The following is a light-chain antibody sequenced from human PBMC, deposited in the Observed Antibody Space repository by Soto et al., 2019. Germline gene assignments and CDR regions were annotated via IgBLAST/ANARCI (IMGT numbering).Light chain of an antibody. Sequence: QSALTQPRSVSGSPGQSVAISCTGTSSDVGGYNYVSWYQQHPGKAPKLMIYDVNNRPSGVPDRFSGSKSGTAASLAITGPQAEDEADYYCQSYDGSLSGYVFGTGTKVTVL. J-gene: IGLJ1*01. CDR1: SSDVGGYNY. CDR2: DVN. V-gene: IGLV2-11*01. CDR3: QSYDGSLSGYV.